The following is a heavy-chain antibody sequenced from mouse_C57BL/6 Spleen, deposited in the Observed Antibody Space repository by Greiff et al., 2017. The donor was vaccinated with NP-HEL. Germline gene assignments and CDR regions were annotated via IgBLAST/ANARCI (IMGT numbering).Heavy chain of an antibody. D-gene: IGHD1-1*01. CDR3: ARSGGSRGGYFDV. CDR2: IDPSDSYT. Sequence: QVQLQQPGAELVMPGASVKLSCKASGYTFTSYWMHWVKQRPGQGLEWIGEIDPSDSYTNYNQKFKGKSTLTVDKSSSTAYMQLSSLTSEDSAVYYCARSGGSRGGYFDVWGTGTTVTVSS. V-gene: IGHV1-69*01. J-gene: IGHJ1*03. CDR1: GYTFTSYW.